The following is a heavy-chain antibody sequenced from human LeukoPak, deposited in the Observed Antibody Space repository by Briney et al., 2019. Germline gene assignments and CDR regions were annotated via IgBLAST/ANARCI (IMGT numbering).Heavy chain of an antibody. CDR2: VSYDEIT. D-gene: IGHD1-26*01. Sequence: PSETLSLTCTVSGDSINAYYWSWIRLPPGSGLEWLGYVSYDEITKYNPSLKSRVPISLDKSKSQFSLQLASVTTADTAVYYCARHLRWWEGEVADWGQGTLVSVSS. J-gene: IGHJ4*02. CDR3: ARHLRWWEGEVAD. V-gene: IGHV4-59*08. CDR1: GDSINAYY.